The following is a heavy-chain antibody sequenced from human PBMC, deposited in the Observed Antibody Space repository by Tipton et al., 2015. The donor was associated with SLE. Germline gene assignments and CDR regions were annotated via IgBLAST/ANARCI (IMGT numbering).Heavy chain of an antibody. CDR1: GDSLSSDSAT. CDR3: ARVTMVSVAVDS. Sequence: GLVKPSQTLSLHCYVSGDSLSSDSATWNWIRQSPSGGLEWLGRTYFRSQWYHEYAPSLRSRLSISPDTSKNQFSLHLNSVTPEDSALYYCARVTMVSVAVDSWGQGTRVTVSS. CDR2: TYFRSQWYH. J-gene: IGHJ4*02. V-gene: IGHV6-1*01. D-gene: IGHD6-19*01.